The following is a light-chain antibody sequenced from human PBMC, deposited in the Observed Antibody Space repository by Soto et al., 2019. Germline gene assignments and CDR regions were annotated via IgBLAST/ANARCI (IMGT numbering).Light chain of an antibody. Sequence: QLTQSPSSLSASVGDRVTITCRASQDISLYLAWYQQKAGKAPKLLIYGTSTLQSGVPSRFSAFGSGTEFTLTISSLQPEDFATYHCQQLQRTPFTFGPGTTVDV. CDR2: GTS. J-gene: IGKJ3*01. CDR1: QDISLY. CDR3: QQLQRTPFT. V-gene: IGKV1-9*01.